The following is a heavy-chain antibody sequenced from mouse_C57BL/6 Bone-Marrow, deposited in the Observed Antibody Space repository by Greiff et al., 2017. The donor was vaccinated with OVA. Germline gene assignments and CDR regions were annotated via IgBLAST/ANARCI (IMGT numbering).Heavy chain of an antibody. CDR1: GYTFTSYG. J-gene: IGHJ3*01. CDR2: IYPRSGNT. D-gene: IGHD2-12*01. V-gene: IGHV1-81*01. Sequence: QVQLQQSGAELARPGASVKLSCKASGYTFTSYGISWVKQRTGQGLEWIGEIYPRSGNTYYNEKFKGKATLTADKSSSTAYMELRSMTSEDSAVYFCARPRYYSGFAYGGQGTLVTVSA. CDR3: ARPRYYSGFAY.